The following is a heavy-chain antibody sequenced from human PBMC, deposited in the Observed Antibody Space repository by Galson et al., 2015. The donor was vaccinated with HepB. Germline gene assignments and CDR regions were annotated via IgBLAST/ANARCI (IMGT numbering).Heavy chain of an antibody. D-gene: IGHD2-15*01. CDR1: GFTFSSYA. CDR2: IWYDGSNK. Sequence: SLRLSCAASGFTFSSYAMSWVRQAPGKGLEWVAVIWYDGSNKYYADSVKGRFTISRDNSKNTLYLQMNSLRAEDTAVYYCARDPAYCSGGSCYFVNAFDIWGQGTMVTVSS. CDR3: ARDPAYCSGGSCYFVNAFDI. J-gene: IGHJ3*02. V-gene: IGHV3-33*08.